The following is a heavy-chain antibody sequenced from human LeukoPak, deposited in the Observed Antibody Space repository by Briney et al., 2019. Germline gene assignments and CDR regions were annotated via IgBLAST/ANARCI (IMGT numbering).Heavy chain of an antibody. V-gene: IGHV3-7*03. Sequence: SGGSLKLSCAASGFTFSSTWMSWVRQAPGKGLEWVGNIQPDGSEGYPVDSVKGRFTISRDNARNSLFLQMNSLRAEDTAIYYCAKEYTGTFSPFPSYFDNWGQGTLVTVSS. D-gene: IGHD1-26*01. CDR1: GFTFSSTW. CDR2: IQPDGSEG. J-gene: IGHJ4*02. CDR3: AKEYTGTFSPFPSYFDN.